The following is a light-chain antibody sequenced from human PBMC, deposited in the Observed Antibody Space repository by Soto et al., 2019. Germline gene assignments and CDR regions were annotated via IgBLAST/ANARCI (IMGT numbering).Light chain of an antibody. CDR3: QQSYSTPLT. CDR2: AAS. CDR1: QSISSY. V-gene: IGKV1-39*01. J-gene: IGKJ1*01. Sequence: DIQMTQSPSSLSASVGDRVTLTCRASQSISSYLNWYQQKPGKAPKLLIYAASSLQSGVPSRFSGSGSGTDFTLTISSLQPEEFATYYCQQSYSTPLTVGKGTKVDIK.